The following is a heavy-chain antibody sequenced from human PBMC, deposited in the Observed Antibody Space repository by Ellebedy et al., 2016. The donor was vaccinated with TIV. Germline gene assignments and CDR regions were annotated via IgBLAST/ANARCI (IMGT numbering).Heavy chain of an antibody. Sequence: GGSLRLSCAASGFNFRSYWMSWVRQAPGKGLEWVANIKQDGSERYYVDSVEGRFTISRDNAKNSLYLQMNSLRAEDTAMYYCASDGSYGDYLSPTHAFENWGQGTMVTVSS. D-gene: IGHD4-17*01. V-gene: IGHV3-7*01. CDR2: IKQDGSER. J-gene: IGHJ3*02. CDR1: GFNFRSYW. CDR3: ASDGSYGDYLSPTHAFEN.